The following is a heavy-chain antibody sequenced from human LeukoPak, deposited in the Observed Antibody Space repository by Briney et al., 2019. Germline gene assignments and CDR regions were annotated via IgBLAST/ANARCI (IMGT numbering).Heavy chain of an antibody. CDR1: GFTFTNYA. V-gene: IGHV3-23*01. Sequence: QPGGSLRLSCAASGFTFTNYAMNWVRQAPGKGLEWLSAISSSGGTTCYADSVKGRFTISRDNSRNTLYLQMNSLRVADTAVYFCTKVRLSNLYYYYGMDVWGQGTTVTVSS. CDR2: ISSSGGTT. D-gene: IGHD2-21*02. CDR3: TKVRLSNLYYYYGMDV. J-gene: IGHJ6*02.